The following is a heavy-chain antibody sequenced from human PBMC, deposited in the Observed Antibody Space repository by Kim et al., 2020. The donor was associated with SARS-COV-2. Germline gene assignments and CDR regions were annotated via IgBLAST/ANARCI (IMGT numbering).Heavy chain of an antibody. Sequence: GGSLRLSCAASGFTFSTYGMSWVRQAPGKGLEWVSAITGNGAVTYYADSVKGRFAISRDNSKNTLYLQMNSLRAEDTAIYSCPKRGVDPVMGRLCDSWG. V-gene: IGHV3-23*01. J-gene: IGHJ5*01. D-gene: IGHD5-18*01. CDR2: ITGNGAVT. CDR1: GFTFSTYG. CDR3: PKRGVDPVMGRLCDS.